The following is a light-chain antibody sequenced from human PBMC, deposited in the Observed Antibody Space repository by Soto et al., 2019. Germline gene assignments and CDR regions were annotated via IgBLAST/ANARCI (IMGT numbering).Light chain of an antibody. CDR1: QSVSSN. CDR2: GAS. Sequence: EIVMTQSPATLSVSPGERATLSCRASQSVSSNVAWYQQKPGQAPRLLIYGASTRATGIPARFSGSGSGTELTLTISSLQSEDFAVYYCQQYPNWTLGTLGQGNKVEI. J-gene: IGKJ1*01. V-gene: IGKV3-15*01. CDR3: QQYPNWTLGT.